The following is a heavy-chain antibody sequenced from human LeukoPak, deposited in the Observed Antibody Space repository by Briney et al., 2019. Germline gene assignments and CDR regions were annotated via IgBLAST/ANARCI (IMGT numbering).Heavy chain of an antibody. V-gene: IGHV4-34*01. D-gene: IGHD6-13*01. J-gene: IGHJ5*02. CDR1: GGSFSGYY. Sequence: SETLSLTCAVYGGSFSGYYWSWIRQPPGKGLEWIGEINHSGSTNYNPSLKSRVTISVDTSKNQFSLKLSSVTAADTAVYYCARAWYSSSWYGHNWFDPWGQGTLVTVSS. CDR3: ARAWYSSSWYGHNWFDP. CDR2: INHSGST.